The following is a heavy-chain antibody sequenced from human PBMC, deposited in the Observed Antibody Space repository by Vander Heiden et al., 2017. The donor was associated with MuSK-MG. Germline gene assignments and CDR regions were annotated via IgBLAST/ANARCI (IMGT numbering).Heavy chain of an antibody. CDR3: GRRGDGYNHDY. V-gene: IGHV4-39*07. Sequence: QLQLQESGPGLVKSSETLSLTCTVSGASISRSSYYWGWIRQPPGKGLEWIGSIYYRGNTYYNPSLKSRVTISVDTSKNQFSLKMSSVTAADTAVYYCGRRGDGYNHDYWVQGSLVDV. J-gene: IGHJ4*02. D-gene: IGHD5-18*01. CDR1: GASISRSSYY. CDR2: IYYRGNT.